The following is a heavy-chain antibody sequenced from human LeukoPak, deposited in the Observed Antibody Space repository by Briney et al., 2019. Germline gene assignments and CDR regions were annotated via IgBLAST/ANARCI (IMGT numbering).Heavy chain of an antibody. J-gene: IGHJ3*02. D-gene: IGHD7-27*01. V-gene: IGHV1-2*02. CDR2: INPNSGGT. CDR3: ARWPVTGDGAFDI. CDR1: GYTFTDYY. Sequence: ASVKVSCKASGYTFTDYYMHWVRQAPGQGLEWMGWINPNSGGTNYAQKFQGRVTMTRYTSIATAYMELNRLRSDDTAVYYCARWPVTGDGAFDIWGQGTMVTVSS.